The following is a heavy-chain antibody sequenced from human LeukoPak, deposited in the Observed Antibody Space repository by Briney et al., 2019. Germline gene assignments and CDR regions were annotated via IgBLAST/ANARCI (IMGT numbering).Heavy chain of an antibody. CDR3: PRESSSGWYDY. V-gene: IGHV4-59*01. Sequence: SETLSLTCTVSGGSISSYYWSWIRQPPGKGLEWIGYIYYSGSTNYNPSLKSRVTISVDTSKNQFSLKLSSVTAADTAVYYCPRESSSGWYDYWGQGTLVTVSS. D-gene: IGHD6-19*01. J-gene: IGHJ4*02. CDR1: GGSISSYY. CDR2: IYYSGST.